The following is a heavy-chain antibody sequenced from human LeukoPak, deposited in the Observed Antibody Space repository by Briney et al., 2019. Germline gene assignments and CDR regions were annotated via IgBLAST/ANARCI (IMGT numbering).Heavy chain of an antibody. V-gene: IGHV3-21*01. CDR1: GFTFGSYS. CDR3: ARVRTLGGQKYFQH. CDR2: ISSSSSYI. D-gene: IGHD2-15*01. Sequence: PGGSLRLSCAASGFTFGSYSMNWVRQAPGEGLEWVSSISSSSSYIYYADSVKGRFTISRDNAKNSLYLQMNSLRAEDTAMYYCARVRTLGGQKYFQHWGQGTLVTVSS. J-gene: IGHJ1*01.